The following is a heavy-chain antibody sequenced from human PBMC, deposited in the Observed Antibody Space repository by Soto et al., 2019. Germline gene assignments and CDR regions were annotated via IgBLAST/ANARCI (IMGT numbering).Heavy chain of an antibody. D-gene: IGHD3-22*01. J-gene: IGHJ5*02. V-gene: IGHV4-4*02. Sequence: QVQLQESGPGLVKPSGTLSLTCAVSGGTISSSNWWSWVRQPPGKGLEWIGEIYHSGSTNYNPSLKRRVTIAVDKSKHQFSLKLSSVTAADTAVYYCASKSSGYQRGWFDPWGQGTLVTVSS. CDR3: ASKSSGYQRGWFDP. CDR1: GGTISSSNW. CDR2: IYHSGST.